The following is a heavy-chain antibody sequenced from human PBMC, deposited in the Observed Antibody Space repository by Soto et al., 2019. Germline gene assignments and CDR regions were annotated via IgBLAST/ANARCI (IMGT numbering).Heavy chain of an antibody. D-gene: IGHD5-12*01. CDR1: GFTFSSYA. CDR2: ISGSGGTT. Sequence: PGGSLRLSCAASGFTFSSYAMSLVRQAPGKGLEWVSAISGSGGTTYYADSVKGRFTISRDNSKNTLYLQMNSPRAEDTAVYYCARDPGYRNGVSVWGQGTTVTVSS. V-gene: IGHV3-23*01. J-gene: IGHJ6*02. CDR3: ARDPGYRNGVSV.